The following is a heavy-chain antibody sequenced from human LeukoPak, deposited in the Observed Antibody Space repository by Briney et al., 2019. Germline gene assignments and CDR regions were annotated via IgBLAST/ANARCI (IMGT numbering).Heavy chain of an antibody. CDR3: ARRSTTVTTPYYFDY. J-gene: IGHJ4*02. Sequence: GESLKISCKGSGYSFTSYWIGWVRQMPGKGLEWMGIIYPGDSGTRYSPSFQGQVTFSADKSISTAYLQWSSLKASDTAMYYCARRSTTVTTPYYFDYWGQGTLVTVSS. CDR1: GYSFTSYW. V-gene: IGHV5-51*01. D-gene: IGHD4-17*01. CDR2: IYPGDSGT.